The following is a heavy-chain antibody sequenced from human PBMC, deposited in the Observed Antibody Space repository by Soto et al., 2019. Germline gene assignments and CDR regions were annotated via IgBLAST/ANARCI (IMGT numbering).Heavy chain of an antibody. Sequence: SLKVSCKSSGGTFSSYAIIWVRQAPGQGLEWMGGIIPIFGTASYAQKFQGRVTITADESTSTAYMELSSLRSEDTAVYYCASEPSYSSSSVWGQGTLVTVSS. CDR2: IIPIFGTA. V-gene: IGHV1-69*13. D-gene: IGHD6-6*01. J-gene: IGHJ4*02. CDR1: GGTFSSYA. CDR3: ASEPSYSSSSV.